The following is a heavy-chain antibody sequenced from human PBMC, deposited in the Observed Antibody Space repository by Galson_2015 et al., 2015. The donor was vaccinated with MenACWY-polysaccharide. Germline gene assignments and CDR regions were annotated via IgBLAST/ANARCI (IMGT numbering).Heavy chain of an antibody. CDR3: ARDGDHYDYTYALDI. Sequence: SLRLSCAVSGFSFSSFQMNWVRQAPGKGLEWVSYISSSGKSIYYGDSVKGRFIISRDNAKNSLYLQMNSLRAEDTAIYYCARDGDHYDYTYALDIWGHGTMVTVSS. V-gene: IGHV3-48*03. D-gene: IGHD5-12*01. CDR2: ISSSGKSI. J-gene: IGHJ3*02. CDR1: GFSFSSFQ.